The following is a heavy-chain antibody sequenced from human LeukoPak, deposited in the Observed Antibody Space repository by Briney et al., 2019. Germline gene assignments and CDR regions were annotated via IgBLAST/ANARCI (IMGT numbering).Heavy chain of an antibody. CDR2: ISGSGGST. J-gene: IGHJ4*02. CDR1: GFTFISYA. V-gene: IGHV3-23*01. D-gene: IGHD5-24*01. Sequence: PGESLRLSCAASGFTFISYAMSWVRQAPGKGLEWVSVISGSGGSTYYADFVEGRFTISRDNSKNTLYLQLNSLRAEDTAVYYCAKDGGSTWLQPDYWGQGTLVTVSS. CDR3: AKDGGSTWLQPDY.